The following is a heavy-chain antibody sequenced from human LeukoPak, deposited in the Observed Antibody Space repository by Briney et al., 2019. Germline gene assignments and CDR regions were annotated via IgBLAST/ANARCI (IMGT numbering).Heavy chain of an antibody. Sequence: GGSLRLSCGASGFTFNTYTMNWDRQAPGKGLEWVSHISSGSGIIYYGDSVKGRFTISRDNVKESLYLQMTSLRVEDTAIYYCARGGEGDLNFDYWGHGTLVTVSS. CDR1: GFTFNTYT. CDR2: ISSGSGII. D-gene: IGHD3-16*01. J-gene: IGHJ4*01. CDR3: ARGGEGDLNFDY. V-gene: IGHV3-48*01.